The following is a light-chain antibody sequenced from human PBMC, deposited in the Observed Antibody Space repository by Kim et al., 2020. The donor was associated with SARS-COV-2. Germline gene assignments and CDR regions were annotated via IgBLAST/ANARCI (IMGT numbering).Light chain of an antibody. CDR2: GAS. J-gene: IGKJ2*03. CDR3: QQFGSSPPYS. Sequence: SPGERATLTCRASQNVINNYLAWYQQKPGQAPRLLVYGASTRATGIPDRFSGSGSGTDFTLTINKVEPEDFAVYCCQQFGSSPPYSFGQGTKLEI. CDR1: QNVINNY. V-gene: IGKV3-20*01.